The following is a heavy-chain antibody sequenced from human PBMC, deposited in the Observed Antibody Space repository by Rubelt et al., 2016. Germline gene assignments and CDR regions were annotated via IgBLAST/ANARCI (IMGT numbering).Heavy chain of an antibody. J-gene: IGHJ3*02. V-gene: IGHV1-8*01. Sequence: QVQLVQTGAEVKKPGASVKVSCKASGYTFTSYDINWVRQATGQGLEWMGWMNPNSGNTGYALKFQVRVTMTRNTSISKAYMELSSLRSEDTAVYYCARYCSSTSCQDAFDIWGQGTMVTVSS. CDR2: MNPNSGNT. CDR3: ARYCSSTSCQDAFDI. CDR1: GYTFTSYD. D-gene: IGHD2-2*01.